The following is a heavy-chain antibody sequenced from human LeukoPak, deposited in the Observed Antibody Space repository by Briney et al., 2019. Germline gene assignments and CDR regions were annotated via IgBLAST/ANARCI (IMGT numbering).Heavy chain of an antibody. CDR1: GYTLTRYF. V-gene: IGHV1-46*01. D-gene: IGHD6-6*01. CDR2: INPNGGST. CDR3: ATAPSFEYSSSPFDY. J-gene: IGHJ4*02. Sequence: GASVKVSCKASGYTLTRYFIHWVRQAPGQGLEWMGIINPNGGSTSYPQKFQGRVTMTRDTSTNTVYMELSSLKSEDTAVYYCATAPSFEYSSSPFDYWGQGTLVTVSS.